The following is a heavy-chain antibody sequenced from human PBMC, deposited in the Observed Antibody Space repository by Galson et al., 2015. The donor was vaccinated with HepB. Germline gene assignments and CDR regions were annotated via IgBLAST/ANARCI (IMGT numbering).Heavy chain of an antibody. CDR2: FYYTGNT. D-gene: IGHD2-2*01. CDR1: GGSISSSSYY. V-gene: IGHV4-39*01. Sequence: SETLSLTCTVSGGSISSSSYYWGWLRQPPGKGLEWIGSFYYTGNTHYNPSLKSRATISGDTSKNQFSLKLNSVTAADTAVYYCARNAGESKTYAADNWGQGTLVTVSS. J-gene: IGHJ4*02. CDR3: ARNAGESKTYAADN.